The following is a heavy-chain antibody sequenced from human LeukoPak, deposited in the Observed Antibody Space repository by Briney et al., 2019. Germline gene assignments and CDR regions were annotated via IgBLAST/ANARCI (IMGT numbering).Heavy chain of an antibody. D-gene: IGHD1-1*01. CDR1: GFTFTHYG. Sequence: GGSLRLSCAASGFTFTHYGMHWVRQAPGKGLEWVALISYDGGNEYYADSVKGRFTISRDNSKNTLYLQMNSLRVEDTALYYCAKDPSLRTTLPLWGQGTLVTVSS. V-gene: IGHV3-30*18. CDR3: AKDPSLRTTLPL. J-gene: IGHJ4*02. CDR2: ISYDGGNE.